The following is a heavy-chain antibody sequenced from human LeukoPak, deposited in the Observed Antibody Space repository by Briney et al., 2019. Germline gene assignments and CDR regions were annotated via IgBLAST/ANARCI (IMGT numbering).Heavy chain of an antibody. J-gene: IGHJ4*02. CDR2: ITSSGNI. D-gene: IGHD6-19*01. CDR1: GFTFSSYD. V-gene: IGHV3-48*02. CDR3: ARETSVAVDY. Sequence: PGGSLRLSCAASGFTFSSYDMNWVRQAPGNGLEWVSQITSSGNIYYGDSVKGRFTISRDNGKNSLYLQMNSLRDEDTAVYYCARETSVAVDYWGQGTLVTVSS.